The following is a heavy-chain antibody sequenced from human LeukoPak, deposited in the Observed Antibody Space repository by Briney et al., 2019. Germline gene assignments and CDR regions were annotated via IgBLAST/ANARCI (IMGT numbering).Heavy chain of an antibody. V-gene: IGHV3-74*01. CDR1: GFIFSDYW. D-gene: IGHD5-18*01. J-gene: IGHJ4*02. CDR3: ARARANNYGYFDY. Sequence: GGSLRLSCAASGFIFSDYWMHWVRQAPGKGLVWVSRIHPEGSSTTYADSVKGRFTISRDNAKNTLYLQMNGLRAEDTAVYYCARARANNYGYFDYWGQGTLVTVSS. CDR2: IHPEGSST.